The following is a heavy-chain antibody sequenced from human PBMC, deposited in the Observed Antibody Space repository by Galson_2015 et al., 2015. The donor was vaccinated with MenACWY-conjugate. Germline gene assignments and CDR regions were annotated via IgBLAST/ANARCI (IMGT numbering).Heavy chain of an antibody. D-gene: IGHD2-8*02. CDR2: IKADGSFS. V-gene: IGHV3-74*01. Sequence: SLRLSCAASGFTFNNYWMHWVRQPPGKGLEWISYIKADGSFSNYADSVKGRFTISTDNAENMVYLQMDGLGDEDTAVYFCARDNIWSFDSWGQGTLVTVSS. J-gene: IGHJ4*02. CDR1: GFTFNNYW. CDR3: ARDNIWSFDS.